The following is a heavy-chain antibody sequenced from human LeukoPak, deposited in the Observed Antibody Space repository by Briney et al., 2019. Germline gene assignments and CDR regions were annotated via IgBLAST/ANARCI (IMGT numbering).Heavy chain of an antibody. Sequence: ASVKVSCKASGYTFTSSEINWVRQAAGQGLERMGWINPNSGRTGYAQKFQGRVTMTANTSISTAYMELSSLRFDDTAVYYCARGRSGLAAAGTYDYWGQGTLITVSS. CDR1: GYTFTSSE. CDR2: INPNSGRT. CDR3: ARGRSGLAAAGTYDY. J-gene: IGHJ4*02. V-gene: IGHV1-8*01. D-gene: IGHD6-13*01.